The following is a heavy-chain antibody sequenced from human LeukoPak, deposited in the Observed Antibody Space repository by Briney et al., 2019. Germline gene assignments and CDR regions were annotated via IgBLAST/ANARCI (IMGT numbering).Heavy chain of an antibody. V-gene: IGHV1-18*01. CDR1: GHTFTTYG. J-gene: IGHJ3*02. D-gene: IGHD1-26*01. CDR2: ISTYNGNT. CDR3: AREKVGASPDAFDI. Sequence: GASVKVSCKASGHTFTTYGITWVRQAPGQGLEWMGWISTYNGNTNYAQKLQGRVTMTTDTSTSTAYMELRSLRSDDTAVYYCAREKVGASPDAFDIWGQGTMVTVSS.